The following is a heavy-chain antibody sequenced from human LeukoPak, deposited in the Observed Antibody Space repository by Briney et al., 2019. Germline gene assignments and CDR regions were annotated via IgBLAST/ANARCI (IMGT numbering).Heavy chain of an antibody. CDR3: ARGADTGYSSDS. CDR2: INSDARST. J-gene: IGHJ5*02. CDR1: GFTFSDYW. D-gene: IGHD6-19*01. Sequence: GGSLRLFCAASGFTFSDYWMLWVRQAPGKGLVWVSRINSDARSTSYADSVKGRFTISRDNAKNTLYLQMNSLRAEDTAVYYCARGADTGYSSDSWGQGTLVTVSS. V-gene: IGHV3-74*01.